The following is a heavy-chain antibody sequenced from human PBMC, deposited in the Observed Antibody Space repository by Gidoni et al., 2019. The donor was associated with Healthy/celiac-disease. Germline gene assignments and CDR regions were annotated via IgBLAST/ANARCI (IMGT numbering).Heavy chain of an antibody. CDR3: ARTGYCSGGSCYTDDAFDI. CDR1: GYTCTRYG. J-gene: IGHJ3*02. CDR2: SSAYNRNT. D-gene: IGHD2-15*01. V-gene: IGHV1-18*01. Sequence: QVQMEQSGAEGKKPGASVRVSCKASGYTCTRYGISWVRQAPGQGLEELGWSSAYNRNTNYAQKLQRRVTITTDTSTSTAYMEMRSLRSDDTAVYYCARTGYCSGGSCYTDDAFDIWGQGTMVTVSS.